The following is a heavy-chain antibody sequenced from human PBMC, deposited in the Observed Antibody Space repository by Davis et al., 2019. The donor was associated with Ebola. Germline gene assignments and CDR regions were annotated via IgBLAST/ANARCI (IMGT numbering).Heavy chain of an antibody. V-gene: IGHV4-4*02. J-gene: IGHJ5*02. CDR2: TSHSGVA. CDR3: ASHCGSASCYFRFDP. Sequence: SQTLSLTCAVSSQSISSNNWWTWARQSAGKGLEWIGETSHSGVAKYNPSLKSRVTISVDTSENQLSLRLSSVTAADTAVYYCASHCGSASCYFRFDPWGQGTLVTVSS. D-gene: IGHD2-2*01. CDR1: SQSISSNNW.